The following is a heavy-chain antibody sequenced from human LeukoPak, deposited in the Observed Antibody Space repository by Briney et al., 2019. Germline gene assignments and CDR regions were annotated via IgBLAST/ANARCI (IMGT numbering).Heavy chain of an antibody. Sequence: PSETLSLTCTVSGGSISSGDYYWSRIRQPPGKGLEWIGYIYYSGSTYYNPSLKSRVTISVDTSKNQFSLKLSSVTAADTAVYYCARGKRSGYDGGNWFDPWGQGTLVTVSS. V-gene: IGHV4-30-4*01. CDR2: IYYSGST. CDR3: ARGKRSGYDGGNWFDP. J-gene: IGHJ5*02. D-gene: IGHD5-12*01. CDR1: GGSISSGDYY.